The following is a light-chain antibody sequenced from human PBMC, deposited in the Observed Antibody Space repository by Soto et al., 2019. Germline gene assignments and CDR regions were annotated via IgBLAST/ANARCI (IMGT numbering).Light chain of an antibody. J-gene: IGKJ2*01. CDR3: QQRSNWPPT. CDR1: QSVSSS. Sequence: EIVLTQSPATLSLSPGERATLSCRASQSVSSSLAWYQQKPGQAPRLLMYDASNRATGIPARFSGSGSGTDFTLTISSLEPEDFAVYYCQQRSNWPPTFGQGTKLEMK. V-gene: IGKV3-11*01. CDR2: DAS.